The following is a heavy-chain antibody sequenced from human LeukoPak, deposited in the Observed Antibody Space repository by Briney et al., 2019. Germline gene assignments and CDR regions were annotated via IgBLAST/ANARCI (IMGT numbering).Heavy chain of an antibody. J-gene: IGHJ4*02. CDR2: ISSSGSTI. CDR1: GFTFSDYY. V-gene: IGHV3-11*01. CDR3: AKDYGDYRGRFDY. Sequence: KPGGSLRLSCAASGFTFSDYYMSWIRQAPGKGLEWVSYISSSGSTIYYADSVKGRFTISRDNSKNTLYLQMNSLRAEDTAVYYCAKDYGDYRGRFDYWGQGTLVTVSS. D-gene: IGHD4-17*01.